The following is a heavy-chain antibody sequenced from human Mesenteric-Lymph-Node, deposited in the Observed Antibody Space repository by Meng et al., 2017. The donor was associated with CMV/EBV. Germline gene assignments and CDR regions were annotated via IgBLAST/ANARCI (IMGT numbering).Heavy chain of an antibody. CDR1: GFTFSSYA. CDR2: ISGSGGSI. Sequence: GGSLRLSCAASGFTFSSYAMSWVRQAPGKGLEWVAGISGSGGSIYYADSVKGRFTISRDNSKNTLYLQMNSLRAEDTAVYYCAKDGYASSWYKWFDPWGQGTLVTVSS. D-gene: IGHD6-13*01. CDR3: AKDGYASSWYKWFDP. J-gene: IGHJ5*02. V-gene: IGHV3-23*01.